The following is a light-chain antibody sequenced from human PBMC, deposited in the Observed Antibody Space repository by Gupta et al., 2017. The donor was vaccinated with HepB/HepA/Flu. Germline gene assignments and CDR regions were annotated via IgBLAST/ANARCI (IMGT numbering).Light chain of an antibody. V-gene: IGLV4-60*03. J-gene: IGLJ3*02. CDR2: VEGNGSY. Sequence: PVLPPPSSASASPGSPVKLTCTLSGGHSTYITAWHQQQPGKAPPYLMMVEGNGSYKTGSGAPDRVSGSGSAAALNLTIAHGEADDEDDYYCETWDSDTWVFGGGTKLTVL. CDR3: ETWDSDTWV. CDR1: GGHSTYI.